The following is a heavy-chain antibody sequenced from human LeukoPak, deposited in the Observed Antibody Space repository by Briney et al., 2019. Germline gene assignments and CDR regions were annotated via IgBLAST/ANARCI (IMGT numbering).Heavy chain of an antibody. V-gene: IGHV1-2*02. CDR2: INPNSGGT. CDR1: GYTFTGYY. J-gene: IGHJ4*02. Sequence: ASVKVSCKASGYTFTGYYMHWVRQAPGQGLEWMGWINPNSGGTNYAQKFQGRVTMTRDTSISTAYMELSRLRSDDTAVYYCARGRGYSYGSIDYWGPGTLVTVSS. D-gene: IGHD5-18*01. CDR3: ARGRGYSYGSIDY.